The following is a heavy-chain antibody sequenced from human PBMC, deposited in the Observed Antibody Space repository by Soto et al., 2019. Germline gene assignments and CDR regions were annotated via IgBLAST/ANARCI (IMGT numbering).Heavy chain of an antibody. V-gene: IGHV3-7*01. CDR1: AFTLSSYW. J-gene: IGHJ3*02. D-gene: IGHD3-22*01. CDR3: ARDYEVGFDI. CDR2: IKPDGSEK. Sequence: EVQLVESGGGLVQPGGSLRLSCEASAFTLSSYWMSWVRQAPGEGLEWVANIKPDGSEKYYVDSVKGRFTISGDNSKNSVYLQMSSLRPEDTAIYYCARDYEVGFDIWGQGTLVTVSS.